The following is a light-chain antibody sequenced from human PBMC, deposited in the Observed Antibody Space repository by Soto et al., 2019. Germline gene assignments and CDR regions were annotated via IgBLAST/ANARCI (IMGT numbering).Light chain of an antibody. Sequence: DIQMTQSPSTLSASVGDRVTVTCLASQSIRSGLAWYQQKAGKAPKLLIYKASALESGVPSRFSGSGAGTEFTLTISSLEPDDLATYYCQHYNTYPWTFGQGTNVEIK. CDR3: QHYNTYPWT. CDR1: QSIRSG. V-gene: IGKV1-5*03. CDR2: KAS. J-gene: IGKJ1*01.